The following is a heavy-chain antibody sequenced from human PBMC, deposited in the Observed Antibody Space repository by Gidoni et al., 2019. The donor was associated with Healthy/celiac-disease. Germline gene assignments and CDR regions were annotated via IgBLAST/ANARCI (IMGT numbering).Heavy chain of an antibody. CDR3: AKDIRGSRGYCSSTSCYEEMMGVVDY. CDR1: GFTFSSYA. Sequence: EVQLLESGGGLVQPGGSLRLSCAASGFTFSSYAMSWVRQAPGKGLEWVSAISGSGGSTYYADSVKGRFTISRDNSKNTLYLQMNSLRAEDTAVYYCAKDIRGSRGYCSSTSCYEEMMGVVDYWGQGTLVTVSS. D-gene: IGHD2-2*01. V-gene: IGHV3-23*01. J-gene: IGHJ4*02. CDR2: ISGSGGST.